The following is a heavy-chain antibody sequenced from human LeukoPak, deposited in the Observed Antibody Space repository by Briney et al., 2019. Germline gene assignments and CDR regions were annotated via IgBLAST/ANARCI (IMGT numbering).Heavy chain of an antibody. CDR2: VSYDGNNK. Sequence: GGSLRLSCAASGFTFSKFGMHWVRQAPGKGLEWVAVVSYDGNNKHYADSVKGRLTVSRDSSKNTLYLQMNSLGAEDTAVYYCAKCRAAYYYDSREIDYWGQGTLVTVSS. CDR1: GFTFSKFG. CDR3: AKCRAAYYYDSREIDY. D-gene: IGHD3-22*01. V-gene: IGHV3-30*18. J-gene: IGHJ4*02.